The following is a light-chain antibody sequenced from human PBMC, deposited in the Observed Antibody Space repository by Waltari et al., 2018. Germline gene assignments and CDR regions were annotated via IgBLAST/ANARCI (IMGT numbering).Light chain of an antibody. Sequence: AIQLTQSPSFLSASVGDRVTITCRTSQATNSALPWNQQQAGKPPKLLIYDTSTLESGVPSRFSGGGTGAELTLTISSLQPEDVGTYYCQQFNEYPWTFGQGTKVEIK. V-gene: IGKV1D-13*01. CDR1: QATNSA. J-gene: IGKJ1*01. CDR3: QQFNEYPWT. CDR2: DTS.